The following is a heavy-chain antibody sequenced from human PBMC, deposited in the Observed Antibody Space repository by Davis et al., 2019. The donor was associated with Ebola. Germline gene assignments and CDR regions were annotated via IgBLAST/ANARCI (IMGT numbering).Heavy chain of an antibody. CDR1: GFTFSSYA. CDR3: AKDGYSSSWGNFDY. Sequence: GESLKISCAASGFTFSSYAMHWVRQAPGKGLEWVAVISYDGSNKYYADSVKGRFTISRDNSKNTLYLQMNSLRAEDTAVYYCAKDGYSSSWGNFDYWGQGTLVTVSS. D-gene: IGHD6-13*01. J-gene: IGHJ4*02. V-gene: IGHV3-30-3*01. CDR2: ISYDGSNK.